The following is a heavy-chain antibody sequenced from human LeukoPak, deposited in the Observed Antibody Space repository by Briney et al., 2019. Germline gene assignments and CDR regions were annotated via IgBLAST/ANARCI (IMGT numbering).Heavy chain of an antibody. V-gene: IGHV3-20*04. J-gene: IGHJ4*02. CDR3: ARRDYYSSGSPDF. CDR1: GFTFHDYG. Sequence: GGSLRLSCAASGFTFHDYGMSWVRQSPGKGLEWVSGINWNGDRTGYADSVKGRFTISRDNAKKSLYLQMNSLRAEDTALYYCARRDYYSSGSPDFWGQGTLVTVSS. D-gene: IGHD3-10*01. CDR2: INWNGDRT.